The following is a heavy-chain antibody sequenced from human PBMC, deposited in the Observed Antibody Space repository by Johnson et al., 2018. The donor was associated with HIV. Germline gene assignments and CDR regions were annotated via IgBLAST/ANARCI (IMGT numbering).Heavy chain of an antibody. J-gene: IGHJ3*02. CDR1: GFSVSSNY. Sequence: EVQLVESGGGLVQPGGSLRLSCAASGFSVSSNYMTWVRQAPGKGLEWVSVIYSGGTTWYADSVKGRFTISRDNAKNSLYLQMNSLRAEDTAVYYCARALQRWLQWDAFDIWGQGTMVTVSS. CDR3: ARALQRWLQWDAFDI. D-gene: IGHD5-24*01. V-gene: IGHV3-66*01. CDR2: IYSGGTT.